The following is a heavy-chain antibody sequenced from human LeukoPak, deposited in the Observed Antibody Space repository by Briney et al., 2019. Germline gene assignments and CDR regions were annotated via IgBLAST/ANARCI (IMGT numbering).Heavy chain of an antibody. CDR1: GDSFSSNNAA. CDR3: TREVAGTGGFDY. Sequence: SQTLSLTCAISGDSFSSNNAAWNWIRQSPSRGLEWLGRTYHRSTWYDDYVVSVRSRLTITPDISKNQVSLQLNSVTPEDTAVYYCTREVAGTGGFDYWGRGITVTVSS. D-gene: IGHD6-13*01. J-gene: IGHJ4*02. CDR2: TYHRSTWYD. V-gene: IGHV6-1*01.